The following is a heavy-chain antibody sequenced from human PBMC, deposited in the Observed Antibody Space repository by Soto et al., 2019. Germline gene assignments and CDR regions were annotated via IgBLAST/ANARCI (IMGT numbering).Heavy chain of an antibody. CDR3: AKDSSVKRITIFGVVIRNWFDP. D-gene: IGHD3-3*01. CDR2: ISGSGGST. V-gene: IGHV3-23*01. J-gene: IGHJ5*02. Sequence: HPGGSLRLSCAASGFTFSSYAMSWVRQAPGKGLEWVSAISGSGGSTYYADSVKGRFTISRDNSKNTLYLQMNSLRAEDTAVYYCAKDSSVKRITIFGVVIRNWFDPWGQGTLVTVSS. CDR1: GFTFSSYA.